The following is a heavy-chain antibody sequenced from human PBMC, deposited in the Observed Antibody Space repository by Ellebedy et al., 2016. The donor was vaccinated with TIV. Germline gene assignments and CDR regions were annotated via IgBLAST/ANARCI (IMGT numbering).Heavy chain of an antibody. V-gene: IGHV1-18*04. D-gene: IGHD6-19*01. CDR3: ATDLPGGGSGWYYRDY. CDR2: ISAYNGNT. J-gene: IGHJ4*02. CDR1: GYTFTSYG. Sequence: ASVKVSCXASGYTFTSYGISWVRQAPGQGLEWMGWISAYNGNTNYAQKLQGRVTMTTDTSTSTAYMELSSLRSEDTAVYYCATDLPGGGSGWYYRDYWGQGTLVTVSS.